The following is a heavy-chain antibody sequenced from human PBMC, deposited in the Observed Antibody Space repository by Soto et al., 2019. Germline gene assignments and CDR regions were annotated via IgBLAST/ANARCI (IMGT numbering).Heavy chain of an antibody. CDR3: ATSPGSAAGDY. Sequence: QVQLQESGPGLVKPSGTLSLSCAVSGGSISSSNWWSWVRQPPGKGLEWIGEIYDSGSTNYNPSLKSRVNISVDKSKNQFSLKLSSVTAADTAVYYCATSPGSAAGDYWGQGTLVTVSS. D-gene: IGHD6-13*01. J-gene: IGHJ4*02. CDR2: IYDSGST. CDR1: GGSISSSNW. V-gene: IGHV4-4*02.